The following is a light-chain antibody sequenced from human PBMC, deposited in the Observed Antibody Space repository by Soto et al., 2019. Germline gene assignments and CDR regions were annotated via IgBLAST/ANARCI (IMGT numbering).Light chain of an antibody. CDR1: QSLKKTF. CDR2: GAS. CDR3: QQYSSSPQT. J-gene: IGKJ1*01. V-gene: IGKV3-20*01. Sequence: EIVLTQSPGTLSLSPGERATLSCRASQSLKKTFLAWYQQKPGQAPRLLIYGASSRATGIPDRFSGSGSGTDFTLTISRLEPEDFAVYYCQQYSSSPQTFGQGTKVDIK.